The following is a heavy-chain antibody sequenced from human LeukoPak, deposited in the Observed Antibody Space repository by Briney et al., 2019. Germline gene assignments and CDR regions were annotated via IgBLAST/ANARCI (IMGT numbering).Heavy chain of an antibody. CDR1: GFTFSSYA. Sequence: PGGSLRLSCAASGFTFSSYAMIWVRQAPGKGLEWVSAISGSGGSTYYADSVKGRFTISRDNSKNTLYLQMNSLRAEDTAVYYCAKDISYGSGSYYRVIGDYWGQGTLVTVSS. J-gene: IGHJ4*02. CDR3: AKDISYGSGSYYRVIGDY. V-gene: IGHV3-23*01. D-gene: IGHD3-10*01. CDR2: ISGSGGST.